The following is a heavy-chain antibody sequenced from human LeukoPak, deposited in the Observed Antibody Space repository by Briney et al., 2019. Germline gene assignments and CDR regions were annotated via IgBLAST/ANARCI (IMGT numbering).Heavy chain of an antibody. V-gene: IGHV4-30-2*01. CDR3: ASGLMIVVVPGAFDI. Sequence: SETLSLTCTVSGGSISSGGYYWSWIRQPPGKGLEWIGYIYRSGSTYYNPSLKSRVTISVDRSKNQFSLKLSSVTAADTAVYYCASGLMIVVVPGAFDIWGQGTMVTVSS. CDR1: GGSISSGGYY. J-gene: IGHJ3*02. D-gene: IGHD3-22*01. CDR2: IYRSGST.